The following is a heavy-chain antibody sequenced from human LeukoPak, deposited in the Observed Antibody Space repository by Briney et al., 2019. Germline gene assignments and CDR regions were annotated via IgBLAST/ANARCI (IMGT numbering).Heavy chain of an antibody. V-gene: IGHV1-2*02. Sequence: ASVKVSCKASGYTFTNYYIHWVRQAPGQGLEWMGWINPNTGDTVSAQKFQGRVTLTTDTSTRTGYMELRRLRYDDTAVYFCARGEVAMSDWGQGARVTVS. J-gene: IGHJ4*02. CDR2: INPNTGDT. D-gene: IGHD5-12*01. CDR3: ARGEVAMSD. CDR1: GYTFTNYY.